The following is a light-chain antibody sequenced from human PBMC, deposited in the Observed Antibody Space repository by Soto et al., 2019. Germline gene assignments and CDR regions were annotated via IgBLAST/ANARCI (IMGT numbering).Light chain of an antibody. CDR2: WAS. J-gene: IGKJ1*01. CDR1: QSVLYSSNNKNH. V-gene: IGKV4-1*01. CDR3: QQYYSTPWT. Sequence: DIVMTQSPDSLAVSLGERATINCKSSQSVLYSSNNKNHLAWYQQKSGQPPKPLIYWASTRESGVPDRFRGSGSGTDFTLTISSLQAEDVAVYYCQQYYSTPWTFGQGTKVEIK.